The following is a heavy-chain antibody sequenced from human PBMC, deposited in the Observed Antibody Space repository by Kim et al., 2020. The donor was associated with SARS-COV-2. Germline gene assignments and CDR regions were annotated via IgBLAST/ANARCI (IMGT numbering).Heavy chain of an antibody. D-gene: IGHD5-12*01. V-gene: IGHV4-39*01. CDR2: IYYSGST. Sequence: SETLSLTCTVSGGSISSSSYYWGWIRQPPGKGLEWIGSIYYSGSTYYNPSLKSRVTISVDTSKNQFSLKLSSVTAADTSVYYCARHVRIWLQLRPRNFDYWGHGSLVIVSS. CDR3: ARHVRIWLQLRPRNFDY. J-gene: IGHJ4*01. CDR1: GGSISSSSYY.